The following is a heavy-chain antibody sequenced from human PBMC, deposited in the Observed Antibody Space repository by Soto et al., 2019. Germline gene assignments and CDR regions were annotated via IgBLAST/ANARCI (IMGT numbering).Heavy chain of an antibody. Sequence: GESLKISCKGSGYSFTIYWISWVLQMPGKGLEWMGRIDPSDSYTNYSPSFQGHVTISADKSISTAYLQWSSLKASDTAMYYCARGGGNDAFDIWGQGTMVTVSS. CDR2: IDPSDSYT. D-gene: IGHD2-15*01. CDR1: GYSFTIYW. J-gene: IGHJ3*02. V-gene: IGHV5-10-1*01. CDR3: ARGGGNDAFDI.